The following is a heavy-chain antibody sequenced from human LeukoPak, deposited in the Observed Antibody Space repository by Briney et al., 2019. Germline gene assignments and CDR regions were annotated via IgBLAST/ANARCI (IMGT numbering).Heavy chain of an antibody. CDR3: ARDSSMVRGVVDAFDI. CDR1: GFTFSSYS. Sequence: GGSLRLSCAASGFTFSSYSMNWVRQAPGKGLEWVSYISSSSSTIYYADSVKGRFTISRDNSKNTLYLQMNSLRAEDTAVYYCARDSSMVRGVVDAFDIWGQGTMVTVSS. D-gene: IGHD3-10*01. J-gene: IGHJ3*02. V-gene: IGHV3-48*01. CDR2: ISSSSSTI.